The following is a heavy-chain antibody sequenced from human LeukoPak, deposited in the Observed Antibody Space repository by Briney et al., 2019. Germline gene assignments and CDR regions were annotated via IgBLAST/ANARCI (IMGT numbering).Heavy chain of an antibody. Sequence: SETLSLTCTVSGGSISSGSYDWYWIRQPAGKGLEWIGHIYTSGTSNYNPSLRSRVTISVDTSKNQFSLKLSSVTAADTAVYYCARCIAAAANWFDPWGQGTLVTVSS. CDR2: IYTSGTS. V-gene: IGHV4-61*09. CDR1: GGSISSGSYD. J-gene: IGHJ5*02. D-gene: IGHD6-13*01. CDR3: ARCIAAAANWFDP.